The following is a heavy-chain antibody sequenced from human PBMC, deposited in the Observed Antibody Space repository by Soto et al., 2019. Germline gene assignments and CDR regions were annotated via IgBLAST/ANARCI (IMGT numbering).Heavy chain of an antibody. V-gene: IGHV1-3*01. CDR3: ARDTGYTFGSLKY. CDR2: MNAGVGNT. D-gene: IGHD5-18*01. J-gene: IGHJ4*02. CDR1: GYTFTDYA. Sequence: HVELVQSGADVKKPGASVTISCKASGYTFTDYALHWVRQAPGQRLEWMGWMNAGVGNTLYSQKFQGRITITRDTSASTSYMELNSLKSEDTAIYYCARDTGYTFGSLKYWGPGTLVTVSS.